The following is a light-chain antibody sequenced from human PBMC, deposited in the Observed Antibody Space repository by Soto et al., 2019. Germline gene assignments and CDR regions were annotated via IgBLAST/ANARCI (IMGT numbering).Light chain of an antibody. CDR3: QQYGGSLCT. Sequence: EIVLTQSPGTLSLSPGERATLSCRASQSVSSSYLAWYQQKPGQAPRLLIYGASSRATGIPDRFGGSGSGTDFTLTISRLEPEDFAVYYCQQYGGSLCTFGGGTKVDI. V-gene: IGKV3-20*01. CDR1: QSVSSSY. J-gene: IGKJ4*02. CDR2: GAS.